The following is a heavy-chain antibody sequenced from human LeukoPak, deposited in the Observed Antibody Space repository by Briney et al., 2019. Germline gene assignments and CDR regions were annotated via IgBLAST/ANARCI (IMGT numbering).Heavy chain of an antibody. D-gene: IGHD6-19*01. CDR3: SRVLVSGWYGY. J-gene: IGHJ4*02. CDR2: INPNSGGT. CDR1: GYTFIGYY. Sequence: ASAKVSCKASGYTFIGYYMHWVRQAPGQGLEWMGWINPNSGGTNYAQKFQGRVTMTRDTSISTAYMELSRLRSDDTAVYYCSRVLVSGWYGYWGQGTLVTVSS. V-gene: IGHV1-2*02.